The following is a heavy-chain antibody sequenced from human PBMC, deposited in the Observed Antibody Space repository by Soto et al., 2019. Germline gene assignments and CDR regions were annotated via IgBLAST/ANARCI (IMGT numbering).Heavy chain of an antibody. CDR2: ISGRGDTI. CDR1: GFIFSSYA. Sequence: EVQLLESGGGLVQSGGSLRLSCAASGFIFSSYAMNWVRQAPGKGLDWVSGISGRGDTIHYADSVRGRLTISRENSQNTLYLLINSLKAEDTAVYYCAKHRYCSGECSEGFDNWGQGALVIVS. J-gene: IGHJ4*02. CDR3: AKHRYCSGECSEGFDN. D-gene: IGHD2-21*01. V-gene: IGHV3-23*01.